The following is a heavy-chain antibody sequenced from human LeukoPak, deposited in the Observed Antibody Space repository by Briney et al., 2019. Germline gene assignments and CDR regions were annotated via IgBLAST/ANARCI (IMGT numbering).Heavy chain of an antibody. CDR2: IYHGDSDT. CDR3: AREIYGSGRYDAFDI. CDR1: GYSFTSYW. Sequence: GESLKISCKGSGYSFTSYWIGWVRQMPGKGLEWMGIIYHGDSDTRYSPSFQGQVTISADKSISTAYLQWSSLKASDTAMYYCAREIYGSGRYDAFDIWGQGTMVTVSS. D-gene: IGHD3-10*01. V-gene: IGHV5-51*01. J-gene: IGHJ3*02.